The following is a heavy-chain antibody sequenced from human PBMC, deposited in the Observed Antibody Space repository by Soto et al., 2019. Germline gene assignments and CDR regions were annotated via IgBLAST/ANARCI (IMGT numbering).Heavy chain of an antibody. CDR1: GGSISSYY. CDR2: IYYSGST. Sequence: SETLSLTCTVSGGSISSYYWSWIRQPPGKGLEWIGYIYYSGSTNYNPSLKSRVTISVDTSKNQFSLKLSSVTAADTAVYYCARTSKYYDYVWGSYRPFNWFYPWGQGTLVTVS. D-gene: IGHD3-16*02. J-gene: IGHJ5*02. CDR3: ARTSKYYDYVWGSYRPFNWFYP. V-gene: IGHV4-59*01.